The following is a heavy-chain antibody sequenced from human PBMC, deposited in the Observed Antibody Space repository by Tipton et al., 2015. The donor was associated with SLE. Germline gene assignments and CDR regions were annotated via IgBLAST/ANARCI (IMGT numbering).Heavy chain of an antibody. CDR1: GYTFTSYD. J-gene: IGHJ6*02. CDR3: ARGSYMVTTVYYYYAIDV. V-gene: IGHV1-8*02. CDR2: MNPNSGNT. Sequence: QLVQSGAEVKKPGASVKVSCRASGYTFTSYDITWVRQATGQGLEWMGWMNPNSGNTDYAQKFQGRVTMTRDTSTSTVYMELSSLRSEDTAVYYCARGSYMVTTVYYYYAIDVWGQGTTVTVSS. D-gene: IGHD4-17*01.